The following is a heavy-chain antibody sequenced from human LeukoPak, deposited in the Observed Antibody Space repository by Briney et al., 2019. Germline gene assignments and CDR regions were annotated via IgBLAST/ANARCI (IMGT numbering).Heavy chain of an antibody. Sequence: GESLKISCQASGYILTRHWIGWVRQMPGKGLEWMGIVDPGDSDTRYSPSFRGQITISADKSINIAYLQWNSLKASDTAMYYCAVISSSLLARHFDSWGQGTPVTVSS. D-gene: IGHD6-6*01. CDR2: VDPGDSDT. J-gene: IGHJ4*02. CDR3: AVISSSLLARHFDS. CDR1: GYILTRHW. V-gene: IGHV5-51*01.